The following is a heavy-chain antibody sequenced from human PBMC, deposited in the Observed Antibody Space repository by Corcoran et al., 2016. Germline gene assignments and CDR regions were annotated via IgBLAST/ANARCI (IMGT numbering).Heavy chain of an antibody. CDR3: ARAPKYTSGWPDAFDI. CDR1: GFSLTNSGMR. Sequence: QVTLKESGPALVKPTHTLTLTCTFSGFSLTNSGMRVSWIRQHPGKDLEWLARIDWDDNKFYSTSLKTRLTISKETSKNQVVLTMPNMDPVDTATYYCARAPKYTSGWPDAFDIWGQGAMVTVSS. V-gene: IGHV2-70*04. CDR2: IDWDDNK. J-gene: IGHJ3*02. D-gene: IGHD6-19*01.